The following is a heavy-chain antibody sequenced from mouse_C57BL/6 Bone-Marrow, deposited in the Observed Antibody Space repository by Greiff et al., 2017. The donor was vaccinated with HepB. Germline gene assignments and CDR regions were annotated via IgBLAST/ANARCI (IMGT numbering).Heavy chain of an antibody. D-gene: IGHD1-1*01. CDR1: GYTFTDYE. V-gene: IGHV1-15*01. CDR3: TRDYYGSHYFDY. J-gene: IGHJ2*01. Sequence: VQLQQSGAELVRPGASVTLSCKASGYTFTDYEMHWVKQTPVHGLEWIGAIDPETGGTAYNQKFKGKAILTADKSSSTAYMELRSLTSEDSAVYYCTRDYYGSHYFDYWGQGTTLTVAS. CDR2: IDPETGGT.